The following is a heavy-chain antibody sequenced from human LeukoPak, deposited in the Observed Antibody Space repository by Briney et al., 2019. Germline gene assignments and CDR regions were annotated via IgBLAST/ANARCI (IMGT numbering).Heavy chain of an antibody. V-gene: IGHV1-24*01. D-gene: IGHD2-21*01. Sequence: ASVKVSCKVSGYTLTELSMHWVRQAPGKGLEWMGGFDPEDGETIYAQKFQGRVTMTEGTSTDTAYMELSSLRSEDTAVYYCAAGSKVVIANIYYYYYYMDVWGKGTTVTVSS. CDR1: GYTLTELS. CDR2: FDPEDGET. CDR3: AAGSKVVIANIYYYYYYMDV. J-gene: IGHJ6*03.